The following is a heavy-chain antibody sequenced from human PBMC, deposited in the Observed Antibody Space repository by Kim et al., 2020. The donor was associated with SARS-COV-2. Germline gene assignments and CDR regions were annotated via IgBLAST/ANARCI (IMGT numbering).Heavy chain of an antibody. CDR3: ARERNNWNYNKYFDY. V-gene: IGHV3-30-3*01. Sequence: GGSLRLSCAASGFTFSSYAMHWVRQAPGKGLEWVAVISYDGSNKYYADSVKGRFTISRDNSKNTLYLQMNSLRAEDTAVYYCARERNNWNYNKYFDYWGQGTLVTVSS. D-gene: IGHD1-7*01. J-gene: IGHJ4*02. CDR2: ISYDGSNK. CDR1: GFTFSSYA.